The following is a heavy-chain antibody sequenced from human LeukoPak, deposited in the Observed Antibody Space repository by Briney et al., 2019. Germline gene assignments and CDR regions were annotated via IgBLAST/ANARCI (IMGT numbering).Heavy chain of an antibody. V-gene: IGHV3-53*01. CDR2: IYSGGST. J-gene: IGHJ5*02. Sequence: GGSLRLSCAASGFTVSSNYMSWVRQAPGKGLEWVSVIYSGGSTYYADSVKGRFTISRDNSKNTLYLQMNSLRAEDTAVYYCAKDTRDYRFFGPTHFNWFDPWGQGTLVTVSS. CDR3: AKDTRDYRFFGPTHFNWFDP. CDR1: GFTVSSNY. D-gene: IGHD4-11*01.